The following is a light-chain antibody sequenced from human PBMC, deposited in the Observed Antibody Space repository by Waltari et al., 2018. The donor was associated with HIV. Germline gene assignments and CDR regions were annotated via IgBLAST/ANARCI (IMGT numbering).Light chain of an antibody. J-gene: IGLJ3*02. V-gene: IGLV2-14*03. Sequence: QSALTQPASVSGSPGQSITISCTGTSSDVGGYNYVSWYQQHPCKAPKLMIYDVSNPPSGVSNRLSGSKAGNTASLTISGLQAEDEADYYCSAYTSSSTPNWVVGGGTKLTVL. CDR1: SSDVGGYNY. CDR2: DVS. CDR3: SAYTSSSTPNWV.